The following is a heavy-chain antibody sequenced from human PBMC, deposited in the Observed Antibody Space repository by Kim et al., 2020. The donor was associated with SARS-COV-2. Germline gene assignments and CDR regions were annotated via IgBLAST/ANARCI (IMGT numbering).Heavy chain of an antibody. J-gene: IGHJ4*02. D-gene: IGHD2-15*01. CDR3: SRDPHSFIVVVVAATLDY. V-gene: IGHV1-2*02. Sequence: ASVKVSCKASGYTFTGYYMHWVRQAPGQGLEWMGWINPNSGGTNYAQKFQGRVTMTRDTSISTAYMELSRLRSDDTAVYYCSRDPHSFIVVVVAATLDYWGQGTLFTVSS. CDR2: INPNSGGT. CDR1: GYTFTGYY.